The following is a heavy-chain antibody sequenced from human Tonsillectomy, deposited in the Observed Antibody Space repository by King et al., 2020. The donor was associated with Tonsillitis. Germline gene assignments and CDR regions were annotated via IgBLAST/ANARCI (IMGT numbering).Heavy chain of an antibody. J-gene: IGHJ6*03. CDR2: IYYSGTT. CDR3: ARGTGIVGATVIYYYYMDV. CDR1: GVSLSSGGYY. V-gene: IGHV4-31*03. Sequence: VQLQESGPGLVKPSQTLSLTCTVSGVSLSSGGYYWSWIRQHPGKGLEWIGYIYYSGTTYYNPSLKSRVTLSVDTSKNQFSLKLSSVTAADTAVYYCARGTGIVGATVIYYYYMDVWGKGTTVTVSS. D-gene: IGHD1-26*01.